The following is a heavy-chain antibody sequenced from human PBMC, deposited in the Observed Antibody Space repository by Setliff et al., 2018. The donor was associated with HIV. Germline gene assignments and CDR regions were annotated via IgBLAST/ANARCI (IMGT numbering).Heavy chain of an antibody. Sequence: NPSETLSLTCTVSGGSISAYYWNWIRQAPGEGLEWIGYIHVSGNTKYNPSLKSRVTMSVDTSKNQFSLNLSSVTAADTAVYYCARLHPIKVWFDPWGQGTLVTVSS. V-gene: IGHV4-59*01. J-gene: IGHJ5*02. CDR3: ARLHPIKVWFDP. CDR1: GGSISAYY. CDR2: IHVSGNT.